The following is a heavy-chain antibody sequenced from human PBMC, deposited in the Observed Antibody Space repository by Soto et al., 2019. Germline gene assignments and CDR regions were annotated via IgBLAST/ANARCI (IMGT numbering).Heavy chain of an antibody. V-gene: IGHV1-18*01. J-gene: IGHJ4*02. CDR1: GYTFTSYG. CDR2: ISAYNGNT. CDR3: ARDLGGWPDY. D-gene: IGHD2-15*01. Sequence: ASVKVSCKASGYTFTSYGISWVRQAPGQGLEWMGWISAYNGNTHYSQKFQGRVTITRDTSASTAYMELSSLRSEDTAVYYCARDLGGWPDYWGQGTLVTVSS.